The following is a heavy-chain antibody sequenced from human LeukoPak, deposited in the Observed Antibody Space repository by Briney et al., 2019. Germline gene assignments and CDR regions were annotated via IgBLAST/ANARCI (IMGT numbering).Heavy chain of an antibody. CDR1: GYTFTGYY. J-gene: IGHJ4*02. CDR2: INPSGGST. CDR3: ARAAEMITFGGVIPSNHFDY. V-gene: IGHV1-46*01. D-gene: IGHD3-16*02. Sequence: GASVKVSCKASGYTFTGYYMHWVRQAPGQGLEWMGIINPSGGSTSYAQKFQGRVTMTRDMSTSTVYMELSSLRSEDTAVYYCARAAEMITFGGVIPSNHFDYWGQGTLVTVSS.